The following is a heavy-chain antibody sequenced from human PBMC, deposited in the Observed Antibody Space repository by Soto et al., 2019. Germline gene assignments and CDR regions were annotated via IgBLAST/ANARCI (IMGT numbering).Heavy chain of an antibody. V-gene: IGHV3-30*18. J-gene: IGHJ6*03. CDR1: GFTFSSYG. CDR3: AKDQWFGEPHYYYYYMDV. CDR2: ISYDGSNK. D-gene: IGHD3-10*01. Sequence: GGSLRLSCAASGFTFSSYGMHWVRQAPGKGLEWVAVISYDGSNKYYADSVKGRFTISRDNSKNTLYLQMNSLRAEDTAVYYCAKDQWFGEPHYYYYYMDVWGKGTTVTVSS.